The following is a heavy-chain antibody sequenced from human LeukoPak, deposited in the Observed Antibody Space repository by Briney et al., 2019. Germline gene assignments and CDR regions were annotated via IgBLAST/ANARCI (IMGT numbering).Heavy chain of an antibody. CDR2: ISGSGGST. CDR1: GFTFSSYA. D-gene: IGHD3-22*01. J-gene: IGHJ6*02. V-gene: IGHV3-23*01. Sequence: GGSLRLSCAASGFTFSSYAMSWVRQAPGKGLEWVSAISGSGGSTYYADSVKGRFTISRDNSKNTLYLQMNSLRAEDTAVYYCAKGGGYYDSSGYLYYYGMDVWGQGTTVTVSS. CDR3: AKGGGYYDSSGYLYYYGMDV.